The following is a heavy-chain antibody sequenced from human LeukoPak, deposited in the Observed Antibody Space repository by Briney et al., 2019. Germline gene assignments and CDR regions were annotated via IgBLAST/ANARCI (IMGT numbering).Heavy chain of an antibody. J-gene: IGHJ5*02. Sequence: PSQTLSLTCTVSGGSISSGSYYWSWIRQPAGKGLEWIGRIYTSGSTNYNPSLKSRVTISVDTSKNQFSLKLSSVTAADTAVYYCASTVAGKLYNWSDPWGQGTLVTVSS. CDR2: IYTSGST. CDR1: GGSISSGSYY. CDR3: ASTVAGKLYNWSDP. D-gene: IGHD6-19*01. V-gene: IGHV4-61*02.